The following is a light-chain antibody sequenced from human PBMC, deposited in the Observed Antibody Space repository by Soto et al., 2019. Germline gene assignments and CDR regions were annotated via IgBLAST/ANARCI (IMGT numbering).Light chain of an antibody. CDR1: SGHTNYA. V-gene: IGLV4-69*01. Sequence: QAVVTQSPSASASLGASVKLTCTLSSGHTNYAIAWHQQQPEKGPRFLMKLNSDGSHSKGDGIPDRFSGSSSGAERYLTISSLQFEDEADYYCQTWGTGIVVFGGGTKVTVL. CDR3: QTWGTGIVV. J-gene: IGLJ2*01. CDR2: LNSDGSH.